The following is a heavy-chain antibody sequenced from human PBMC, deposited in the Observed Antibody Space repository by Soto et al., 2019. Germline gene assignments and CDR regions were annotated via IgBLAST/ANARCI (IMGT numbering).Heavy chain of an antibody. J-gene: IGHJ6*02. V-gene: IGHV1-69*01. CDR1: GGTFSSYA. CDR2: IIPTSDTT. D-gene: IGHD2-2*01. CDR3: ARSQGSSTSLEIYYYYYYGMDV. Sequence: VQLVQSGAEVKKPGSSVKVSCKASGGTFSSYAISWVRQAPGQGLEWMGGIIPTSDTTNYAQKFQGRVTITADESTSTAYMELSSLRSEDTAVYYCARSQGSSTSLEIYYYYYYGMDVWGQGTTVTVSS.